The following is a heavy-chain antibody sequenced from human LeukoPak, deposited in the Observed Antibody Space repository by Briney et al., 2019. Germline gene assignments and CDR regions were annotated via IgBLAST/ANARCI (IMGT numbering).Heavy chain of an antibody. V-gene: IGHV3-23*01. J-gene: IGHJ3*02. CDR2: IPGSSDNT. Sequence: PGGSLRLSCAASGFTFSGYVMNWVRQAPGKGLAWVSSIPGSSDNTYYADSVKGRFTISRDNSRSTLYLQMNSLSREDTALYYCARRGGSNGWGDFGIWGQGTMVTVSS. CDR3: ARRGGSNGWGDFGI. D-gene: IGHD6-19*01. CDR1: GFTFSGYV.